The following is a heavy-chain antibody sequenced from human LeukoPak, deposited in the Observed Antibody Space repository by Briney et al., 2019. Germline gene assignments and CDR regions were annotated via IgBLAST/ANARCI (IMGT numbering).Heavy chain of an antibody. J-gene: IGHJ6*03. CDR3: ARGTYTVAYSSGWYPYYYYYMDV. D-gene: IGHD6-19*01. CDR2: INGGNGDT. CDR1: GYTFTRYA. V-gene: IGHV1-3*03. Sequence: GASVKVSCKASGYTFTRYAIHWVRQAPGQSPEWMGWINGGNGDTKYSEEFQGRVTITTDTSASTAYMELSSLRSEDTAVYYCARGTYTVAYSSGWYPYYYYYMDVWGKGTTVTISS.